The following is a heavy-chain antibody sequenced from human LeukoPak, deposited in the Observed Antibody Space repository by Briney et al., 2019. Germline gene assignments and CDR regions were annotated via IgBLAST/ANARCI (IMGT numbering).Heavy chain of an antibody. Sequence: PGGSLRFSCAASGXTFSTYSMNWVRQAPGKGLEWVSSISSGTSYIYYADSVKGRFTISRDNAKNSLFLQINSLKAEDTAVYYCARVYGGGWSDSWGQGTLVTVSS. V-gene: IGHV3-21*01. D-gene: IGHD4-23*01. CDR1: GXTFSTYS. J-gene: IGHJ4*02. CDR2: ISSGTSYI. CDR3: ARVYGGGWSDS.